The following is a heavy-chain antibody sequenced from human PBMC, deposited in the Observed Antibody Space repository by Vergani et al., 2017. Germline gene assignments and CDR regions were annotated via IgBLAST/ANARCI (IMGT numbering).Heavy chain of an antibody. J-gene: IGHJ4*02. D-gene: IGHD1-26*01. CDR1: GGTFSSYA. CDR3: ARMSIVGATSSLDY. CDR2: IIPILGIA. V-gene: IGHV1-69*04. Sequence: QVQLVQSGAEVKKPGASVKVSCKASGGTFSSYAISWVRQAPGQGLEWMGRIIPILGIANYAQKFQGRVTITADKSTSTAYMELSSLRSEDTAVYYCARMSIVGATSSLDYWGQGTLVTVSS.